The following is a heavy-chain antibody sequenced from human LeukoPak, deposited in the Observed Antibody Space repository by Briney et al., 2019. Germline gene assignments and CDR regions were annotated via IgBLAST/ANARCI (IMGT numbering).Heavy chain of an antibody. D-gene: IGHD2-2*01. CDR1: GDSINDYY. Sequence: SETLSLTCTVSGDSINDYYWTWIRQPPGKRLEWIGYIYYSGTTTYNPSLRSRVTILLDTSKNQFSLKLSSVTAADTAVYYCARRFCSSAGCHRTFNYFDPWGQGTLVTVSS. CDR3: ARRFCSSAGCHRTFNYFDP. CDR2: IYYSGTT. J-gene: IGHJ5*02. V-gene: IGHV4-59*01.